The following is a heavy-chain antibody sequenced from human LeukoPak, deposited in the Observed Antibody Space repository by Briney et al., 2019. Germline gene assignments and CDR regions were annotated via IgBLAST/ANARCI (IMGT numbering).Heavy chain of an antibody. D-gene: IGHD3-22*01. CDR2: INPNGGGT. CDR1: GYTFTGYD. CDR3: TRVPQYDYDSRGNDLDAFDI. V-gene: IGHV1-2*02. J-gene: IGHJ3*02. Sequence: ASVKVCCKASGYTFTGYDMHWGREAPGQGLEWRGGINPNGGGTNYAQTFPGRVTITRDTSIRTAYMELTMLRSDDRAVYYCTRVPQYDYDSRGNDLDAFDIWGQGTMVTVSS.